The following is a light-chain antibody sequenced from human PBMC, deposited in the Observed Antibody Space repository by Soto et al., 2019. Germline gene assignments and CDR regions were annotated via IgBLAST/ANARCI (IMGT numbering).Light chain of an antibody. CDR1: STDIGAYNY. CDR3: SLYSSNGSLI. V-gene: IGLV2-8*01. Sequence: QSALTQPPSASGSPGQSVTISCTGTSTDIGAYNYVSWYQHHPGKAPKLMIFDVTKRPAGVPDRFSGSKSGNTASLTVSGLQAEDETDYFCSLYSSNGSLIFGPGTKLTVL. J-gene: IGLJ1*01. CDR2: DVT.